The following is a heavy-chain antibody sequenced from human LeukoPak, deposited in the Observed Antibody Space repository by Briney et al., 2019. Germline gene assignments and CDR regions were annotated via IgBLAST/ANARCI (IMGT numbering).Heavy chain of an antibody. D-gene: IGHD5-12*01. Sequence: GGSLRLSCAASGFTFSSYAMSWVRQAPGKGLEWVSAISGSGGSTYYADSVKGRFTISRDNSKNTLYLQMNSLRAEDTAVYYCARVGYSGYDRRLGGQGTLATVSS. J-gene: IGHJ4*02. CDR3: ARVGYSGYDRRL. CDR2: ISGSGGST. CDR1: GFTFSSYA. V-gene: IGHV3-23*01.